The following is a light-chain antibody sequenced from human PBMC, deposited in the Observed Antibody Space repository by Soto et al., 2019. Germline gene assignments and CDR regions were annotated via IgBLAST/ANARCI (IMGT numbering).Light chain of an antibody. V-gene: IGLV2-23*01. Sequence: QSALTQPASVSGSPGQSITISCTGTSSDVGSYSLLSWYQHHPGKAPKLIIYEDIKGPSGVSNRFSGSKSGNTASLRISGLQGEDEADYYCYTYAGGSTYLFGTGTKLTVL. CDR1: SSDVGSYSL. CDR3: YTYAGGSTYL. CDR2: EDI. J-gene: IGLJ1*01.